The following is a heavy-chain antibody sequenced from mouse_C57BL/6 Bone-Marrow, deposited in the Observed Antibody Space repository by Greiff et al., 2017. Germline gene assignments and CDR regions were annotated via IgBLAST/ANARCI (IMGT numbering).Heavy chain of an antibody. CDR1: GYTFTDYY. V-gene: IGHV1-19*01. Sequence: EVQLQQSGPVLVKPGASVKMSCKASGYTFTDYYMNWVKQSHGKSLEWIGVINPYNGGTSYNQKFKGKATLTVDKSSSTAYMELNSLTSEDSAVYYCARGGMVRDYFDYRGQGTTLTVSS. J-gene: IGHJ2*01. CDR2: INPYNGGT. CDR3: ARGGMVRDYFDY. D-gene: IGHD2-2*01.